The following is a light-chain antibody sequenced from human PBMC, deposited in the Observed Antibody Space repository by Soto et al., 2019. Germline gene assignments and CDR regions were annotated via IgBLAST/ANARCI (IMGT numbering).Light chain of an antibody. V-gene: IGKV1-5*03. J-gene: IGKJ1*01. CDR3: QQYNSYCT. CDR2: KAS. Sequence: DIQMTQSPSTLSGSVGDRVTINCRASQTISSWLAWYQQKPGKAPKLLIYKASTLKSGVPSRFSGSGSGTEFTLTISSLQPDDFATYYCQQYNSYCTFGQGTKVDIK. CDR1: QTISSW.